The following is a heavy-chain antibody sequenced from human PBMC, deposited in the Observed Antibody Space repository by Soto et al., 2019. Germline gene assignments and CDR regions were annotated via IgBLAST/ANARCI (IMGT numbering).Heavy chain of an antibody. CDR3: ARDAREYCSSTSCYGNYFDY. D-gene: IGHD2-2*01. CDR1: GYTFTSYG. Sequence: ASVKVSCKGSGYTFTSYGISWVRQAPGQGLEWMAWINAYNGNTNYAERFQGRVTITRDTSTSTAYMELRSLRSDDTAVYYCARDAREYCSSTSCYGNYFDYWGQGTLVTVS. V-gene: IGHV1-18*01. CDR2: INAYNGNT. J-gene: IGHJ4*02.